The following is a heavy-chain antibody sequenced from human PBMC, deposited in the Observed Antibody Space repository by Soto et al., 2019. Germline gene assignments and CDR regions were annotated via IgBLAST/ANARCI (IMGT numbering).Heavy chain of an antibody. Sequence: QLQLQESGPGLVKPSATLSLTCTVSGGSISNSRYYWGWIRQPPWKGLEWIGSIYYSGSTYYNPSLKSRVTRSVDTFKNQFARKLSSVTAADTAVYYCARETGAAVAGDHRDYFDYWCQGPLVTVSS. J-gene: IGHJ4*02. D-gene: IGHD6-19*01. CDR2: IYYSGST. V-gene: IGHV4-39*02. CDR1: GGSISNSRYY. CDR3: ARETGAAVAGDHRDYFDY.